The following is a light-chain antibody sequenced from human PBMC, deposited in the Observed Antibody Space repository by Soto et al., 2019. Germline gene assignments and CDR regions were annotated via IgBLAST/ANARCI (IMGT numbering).Light chain of an antibody. Sequence: DIQMTQSPSTLSASVGDRVTITCRASQNIRSRLAWFQQKPGKAPKLLIYDASSLESGVPSRFSGSGSGTEFTLTISSLQPEDFASYYCQQYNSYSTFGQGTKVDIK. CDR3: QQYNSYST. V-gene: IGKV1-5*01. CDR2: DAS. J-gene: IGKJ1*01. CDR1: QNIRSR.